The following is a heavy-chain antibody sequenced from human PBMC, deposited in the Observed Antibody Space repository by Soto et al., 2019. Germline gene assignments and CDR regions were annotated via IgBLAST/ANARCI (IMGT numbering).Heavy chain of an antibody. Sequence: QVQLVQSGDEVRKPGSSVKVSCKASGYIFVNYGIAWVRQAPGQGLEWMGWISPYSGNTHYASKVQGRLTMTTDTSTSTAYIDLGRLTSDETAGYYCAMVENFVTPTPQDVWGQGTTVTVSS. CDR1: GYIFVNYG. J-gene: IGHJ6*02. CDR2: ISPYSGNT. V-gene: IGHV1-18*01. CDR3: AMVENFVTPTPQDV. D-gene: IGHD3-16*02.